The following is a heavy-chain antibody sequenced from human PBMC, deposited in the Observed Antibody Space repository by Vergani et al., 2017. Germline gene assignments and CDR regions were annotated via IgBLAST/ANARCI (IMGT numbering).Heavy chain of an antibody. CDR3: AKDGRENSDYGYFDY. CDR2: IGYDGRIK. V-gene: IGHV3-30*18. Sequence: QVQLVESGGGIVQPGRSLRLSCVASGFTFSSPAIHWVRRAPGKGLEWVAFIGYDGRIKYNVDSVKGRFTISRDTSKKTLSLQMRSLRADDTAVYYCAKDGRENSDYGYFDYWGQGTLVTVSS. D-gene: IGHD4-17*01. CDR1: GFTFSSPA. J-gene: IGHJ4*02.